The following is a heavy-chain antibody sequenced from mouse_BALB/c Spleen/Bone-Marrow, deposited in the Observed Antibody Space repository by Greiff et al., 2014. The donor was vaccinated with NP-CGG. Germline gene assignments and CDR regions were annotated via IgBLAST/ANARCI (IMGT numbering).Heavy chain of an antibody. CDR2: ISSGGGST. CDR3: ARQGYGYVDFDV. D-gene: IGHD1-2*01. J-gene: IGHJ1*01. CDR1: GFAFSSYD. Sequence: EVQLVESGGGLVKPGGSLKLSCAASGFAFSSYDMSWVRQTPEKRLEWVAYISSGGGSTYYPDTAKGRFTISRDNAKNTLYLQMSSLKSEDTAMYYCARQGYGYVDFDVWGAGTTVTVSS. V-gene: IGHV5-12-1*01.